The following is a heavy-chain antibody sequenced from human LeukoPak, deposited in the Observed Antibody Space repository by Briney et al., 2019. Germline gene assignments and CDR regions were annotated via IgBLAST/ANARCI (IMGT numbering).Heavy chain of an antibody. Sequence: GGSLRLSCAASGFTFSSYWMSWVRQAPGKGLEWVANIKQDESEEYYVDSVKGRFTISRDNAKKSLYVQMNSLRAEDTAVYYCARLDSSGFFEYWGQGTLVTVSS. CDR2: IKQDESEE. CDR1: GFTFSSYW. V-gene: IGHV3-7*05. D-gene: IGHD3-22*01. CDR3: ARLDSSGFFEY. J-gene: IGHJ4*02.